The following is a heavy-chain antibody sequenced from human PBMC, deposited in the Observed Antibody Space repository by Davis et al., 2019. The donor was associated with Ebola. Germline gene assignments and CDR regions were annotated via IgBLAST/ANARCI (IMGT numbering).Heavy chain of an antibody. D-gene: IGHD3-10*01. V-gene: IGHV3-7*01. Sequence: PGGSLRLSCAASGFTFSSYWMSWVRQAPGKGLEWVANIKQDGSEKYYVDSVKGRFTISRDNAKNSLYLQMNSLRDEDTAVYYCAREVGTTFRGLEYYFDYWGQGTLVTVSP. CDR1: GFTFSSYW. CDR2: IKQDGSEK. J-gene: IGHJ4*02. CDR3: AREVGTTFRGLEYYFDY.